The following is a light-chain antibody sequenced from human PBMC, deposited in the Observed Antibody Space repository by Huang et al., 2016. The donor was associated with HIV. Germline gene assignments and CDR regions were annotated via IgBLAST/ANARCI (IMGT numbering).Light chain of an antibody. J-gene: IGKJ4*01. CDR1: QSLLYSSSNNYY. CDR2: WAS. CDR3: QQYFSTPLT. V-gene: IGKV4-1*01. Sequence: IVVTQSPDSLAVSLGERAAINCKCSQSLLYSSSNNYYLAWYQQKPGHAPALLIYWASSRAPGVPDRFNGSGSGTDFTLTINSLQTEDVALYYCQQYFSTPLTFGGGTKVDIK.